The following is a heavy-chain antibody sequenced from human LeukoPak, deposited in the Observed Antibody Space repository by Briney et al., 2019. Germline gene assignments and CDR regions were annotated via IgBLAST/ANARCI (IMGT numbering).Heavy chain of an antibody. CDR3: ARDMYDNGWSSLDY. V-gene: IGHV3-30-3*01. J-gene: IGHJ4*02. CDR2: ISFDGTNK. D-gene: IGHD3-10*01. CDR1: GFTFSNYA. Sequence: GRSPRLSCAASGFTFSNYAMHWVRQAPGKGLEWVAVISFDGTNKYYANSVQGRFTISRDNSKNTLYLQMNSLRAEDTALYYCARDMYDNGWSSLDYWGQGTLVTVSS.